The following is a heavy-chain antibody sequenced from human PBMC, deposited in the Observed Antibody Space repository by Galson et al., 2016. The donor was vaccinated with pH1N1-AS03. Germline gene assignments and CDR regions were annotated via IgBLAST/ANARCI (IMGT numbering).Heavy chain of an antibody. V-gene: IGHV4-39*07. D-gene: IGHD5-18*01. CDR2: VYWLGAT. CDR3: VVLTPGYTSGGGSVDH. CDR1: GDSISRSPYY. Sequence: SETLSLTCIVSGDSISRSPYYWGWIRQPPGKGLEWIGTVYWLGATYYSPSLNSRVTISVDTSVNQFSLRLTSVTAADTAIYYCVVLTPGYTSGGGSVDHWGQGTLVAVSS. J-gene: IGHJ5*02.